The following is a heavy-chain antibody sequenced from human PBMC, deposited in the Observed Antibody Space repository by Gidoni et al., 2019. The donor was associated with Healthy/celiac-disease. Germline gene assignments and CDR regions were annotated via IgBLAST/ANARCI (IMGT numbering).Heavy chain of an antibody. CDR1: GSTFSSYS. J-gene: IGHJ3*02. V-gene: IGHV3-21*01. CDR3: ARAGVTIFGVVNAFDI. CDR2: ISSSSSYI. D-gene: IGHD3-3*01. Sequence: EVQLVESGGGLVKHGGSLRLPRAASGSTFSSYSMNWVRQAPGKGLEWVSSISSSSSYIYYADSVKGRFTISRDNAKNSLYLQMNSLRAEDTAVYYCARAGVTIFGVVNAFDIWGQGTMVTVSS.